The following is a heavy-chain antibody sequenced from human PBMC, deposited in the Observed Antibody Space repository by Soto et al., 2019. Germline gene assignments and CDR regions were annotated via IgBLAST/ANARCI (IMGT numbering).Heavy chain of an antibody. CDR2: ISYDGSNK. D-gene: IGHD3-16*02. Sequence: QVQLVESGGGVVQPGRSLRLSCAASGFTFSSYGMQWVRQAPGKGLEWVAVISYDGSNKYYADSVKGRFTISRDNSKNTLYLQMNSLRAEDTAVYYCAKDFSLRKSIGHSMDVWGQGTTVTVSS. CDR1: GFTFSSYG. V-gene: IGHV3-30*18. CDR3: AKDFSLRKSIGHSMDV. J-gene: IGHJ6*02.